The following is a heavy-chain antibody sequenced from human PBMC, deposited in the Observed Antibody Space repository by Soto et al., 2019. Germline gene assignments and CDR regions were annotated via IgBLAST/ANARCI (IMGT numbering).Heavy chain of an antibody. CDR2: IYYSGIT. CDR1: GGSISSYY. Sequence: PSETLSLTCTVSGGSISSYYWSWIRQPPGKGLEWIGYIYYSGITNYNPSLKSRVTISVDTSKNQFSLKLSSVTAADTAVYYCVRYKSNYYYGLDVWGQGTTVTVSS. J-gene: IGHJ6*02. CDR3: VRYKSNYYYGLDV. V-gene: IGHV4-59*01. D-gene: IGHD1-20*01.